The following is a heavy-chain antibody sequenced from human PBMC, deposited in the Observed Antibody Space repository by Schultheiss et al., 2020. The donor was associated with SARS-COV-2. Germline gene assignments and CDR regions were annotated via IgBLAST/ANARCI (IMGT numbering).Heavy chain of an antibody. CDR2: ISYEGSKT. CDR3: ARASDSTGYYSNLDT. CDR1: GFTFNNYG. V-gene: IGHV3-30*03. D-gene: IGHD3-22*01. Sequence: GGSLRLSCVVSGFTFNNYGMHWVRQAPGKGLEWVAGISYEGSKTYYADSVQGRFTISRDNSENTLYLQMNSLIPEDTAIYYCARASDSTGYYSNLDTWGRGTLVTVSS. J-gene: IGHJ5*02.